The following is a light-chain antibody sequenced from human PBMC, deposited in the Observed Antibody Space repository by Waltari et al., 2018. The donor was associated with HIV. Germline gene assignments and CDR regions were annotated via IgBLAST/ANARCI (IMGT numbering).Light chain of an antibody. J-gene: IGLJ3*02. CDR2: EVN. V-gene: IGLV2-14*01. CDR3: SSYTRGNTLV. Sequence: QAALTQPASVSGSPGQSITISCTGASSDVGGSNHVSWYQQRPGNAPQLIIYEVNARPSEVANRFSGSKSDNTASLTISGLQAEDEAHYYCSSYTRGNTLVFGGGTKVTVL. CDR1: SSDVGGSNH.